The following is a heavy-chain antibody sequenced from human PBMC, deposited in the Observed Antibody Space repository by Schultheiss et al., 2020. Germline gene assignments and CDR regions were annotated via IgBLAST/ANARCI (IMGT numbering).Heavy chain of an antibody. V-gene: IGHV1-69*05. D-gene: IGHD5-18*01. Sequence: SVKVSCKASGGTFSSYAISWVRQAPGQGLEWMGGIIPIFGTANYAQKFQGRVTMTRNTSISTAYMELSSLRSEDTAVYYCARVYLRGYSYGFGYWGQGTLVTGSS. CDR3: ARVYLRGYSYGFGY. J-gene: IGHJ4*02. CDR2: IIPIFGTA. CDR1: GGTFSSYA.